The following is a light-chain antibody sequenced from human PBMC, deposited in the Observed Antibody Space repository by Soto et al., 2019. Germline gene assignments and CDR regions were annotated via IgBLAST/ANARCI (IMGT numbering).Light chain of an antibody. CDR3: TSSTSDSLYV. Sequence: QSALTQPASVSGSPGQSITLSCTGTSSDVGGNKYVSWYQQYPGKVPKLLINKVSNRPSGVSNRFSGSKSGNTASLTISVLLAEDEADYFCTSSTSDSLYVFGTGTKLTVL. V-gene: IGLV2-14*01. J-gene: IGLJ1*01. CDR1: SSDVGGNKY. CDR2: KVS.